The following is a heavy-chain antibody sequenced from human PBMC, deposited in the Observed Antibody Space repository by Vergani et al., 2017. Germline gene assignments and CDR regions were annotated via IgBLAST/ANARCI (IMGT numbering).Heavy chain of an antibody. V-gene: IGHV4-39*01. D-gene: IGHD6-19*01. J-gene: IGHJ2*01. CDR2: IYYSGST. CDR3: ARHSSGWGYWYFDL. CDR1: GGSVSSSSYY. Sequence: QLQLQESGPGLVKPSETLSLTCTVSGGSVSSSSYYWGWIRQPPGKGQEWIGSIYYSGSTYYNPSLKSRVTISVDTSKKHFSLRLSSVTAADTAVYYCARHSSGWGYWYFDLWGRGTLVTVSS.